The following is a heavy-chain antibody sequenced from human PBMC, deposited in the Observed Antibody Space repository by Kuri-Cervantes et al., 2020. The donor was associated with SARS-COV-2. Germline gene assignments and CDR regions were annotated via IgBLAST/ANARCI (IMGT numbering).Heavy chain of an antibody. CDR2: IYYSGST. J-gene: IGHJ5*02. CDR1: GGSISSSSYY. D-gene: IGHD3-10*01. V-gene: IGHV4-39*01. Sequence: SETLSLTCTVSGGSISSSSYYWGWIRRPPGKGLEWIGSIYYSGSTYYNPSLKSRVTISVDTSKNQFSLKLSSVTAADTAVYYCARHSAFGELLYWFDPWGQGTLVTVSS. CDR3: ARHSAFGELLYWFDP.